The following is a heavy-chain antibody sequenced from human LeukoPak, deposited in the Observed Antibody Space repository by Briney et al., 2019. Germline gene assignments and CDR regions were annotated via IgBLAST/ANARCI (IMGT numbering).Heavy chain of an antibody. CDR2: ISDTGGST. Sequence: PGGSLRLSCAASAFTFGSFGMSWVRQAPGKGLEWVSAISDTGGSTFCADSVKGRFTISRHNSKNTLYLQMNSLRAEDTAVYYCAKGRIQSYMAPEYWGQGTLVTVSS. V-gene: IGHV3-23*01. J-gene: IGHJ4*02. D-gene: IGHD5-18*01. CDR1: AFTFGSFG. CDR3: AKGRIQSYMAPEY.